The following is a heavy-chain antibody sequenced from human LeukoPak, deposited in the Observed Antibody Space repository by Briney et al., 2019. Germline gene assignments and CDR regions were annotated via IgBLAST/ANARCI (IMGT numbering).Heavy chain of an antibody. CDR2: TSSSSSTI. CDR3: ARDTTGTTWGGERNWFDP. CDR1: GFIFSDYY. D-gene: IGHD1-1*01. J-gene: IGHJ5*02. Sequence: GGSLKLSCAASGFIFSDYYMSWIRQAPGKGLEWVSYTSSSSSTIYYADSVKGRFTISRDNAKNSLYLQMNSLRAEDTAMYYCARDTTGTTWGGERNWFDPWGQGTLVTVSS. V-gene: IGHV3-11*01.